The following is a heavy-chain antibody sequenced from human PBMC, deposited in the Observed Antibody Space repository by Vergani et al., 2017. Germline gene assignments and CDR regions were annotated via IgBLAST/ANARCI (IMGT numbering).Heavy chain of an antibody. CDR1: GGSINTGAYY. D-gene: IGHD3-10*01. CDR2: VYTSGVT. V-gene: IGHV4-61*02. Sequence: QVQLQESGPRLVRPSQNLSLTCTVSGGSINTGAYYWSWIRQPAGKGLEWIGRVYTSGVTNYNPSLKSRVTILVDRSKSQLSLKLTSVTAGVTAVYFCARELSYYYGSGSDDYNPYYYQSMDVWGQGTTVTVSS. J-gene: IGHJ6*02. CDR3: ARELSYYYGSGSDDYNPYYYQSMDV.